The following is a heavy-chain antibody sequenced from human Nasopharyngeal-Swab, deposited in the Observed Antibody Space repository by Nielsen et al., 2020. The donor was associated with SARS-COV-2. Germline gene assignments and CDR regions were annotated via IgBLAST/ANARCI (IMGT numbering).Heavy chain of an antibody. J-gene: IGHJ4*02. Sequence: GGSLRLSCAASGFTFDDYAMHWVRQAPGKGLEWVSGISWNSGSIGYADSVKGRFTISRDNAKNSLYLQMNSLRAEDTALYYCAKARISGYSFIPFDYWGQRTLVTVSS. CDR1: GFTFDDYA. CDR3: AKARISGYSFIPFDY. CDR2: ISWNSGSI. V-gene: IGHV3-9*01. D-gene: IGHD5-18*01.